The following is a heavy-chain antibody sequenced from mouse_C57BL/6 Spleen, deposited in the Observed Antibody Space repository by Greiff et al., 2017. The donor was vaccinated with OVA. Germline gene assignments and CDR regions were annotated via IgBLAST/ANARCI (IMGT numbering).Heavy chain of an antibody. CDR2: IWSGGST. J-gene: IGHJ4*01. Sequence: QVQLKQSGPGLVQPSQCLSITCTASGFSLTSYGVHWVRQSPGKGLEWLGVIWSGGSTAYNAAFISRLSISKDNSKSQGFFKMNSLQADDTARCYGARNPPAALDGWGQGTSVTVSS. V-gene: IGHV2-2*01. CDR1: GFSLTSYG. CDR3: ARNPPAALDG.